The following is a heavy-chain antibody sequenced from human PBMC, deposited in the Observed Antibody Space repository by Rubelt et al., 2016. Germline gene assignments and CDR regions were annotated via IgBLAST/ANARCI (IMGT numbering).Heavy chain of an antibody. V-gene: IGHV1-3*01. J-gene: IGHJ4*02. Sequence: QVQLVQSGAEVKKPGSSVKVSCKASGGTFSSYAISWVRQAPGQRLERMGWINAGNGNTKYCTKCQGRVTITRDTSASTAYMELSSLRSEDTAIYYCATGYSSGWYVAYWGQGTLVTVSS. CDR3: ATGYSSGWYVAY. CDR2: INAGNGNT. D-gene: IGHD6-19*01. CDR1: GGTFSSYA.